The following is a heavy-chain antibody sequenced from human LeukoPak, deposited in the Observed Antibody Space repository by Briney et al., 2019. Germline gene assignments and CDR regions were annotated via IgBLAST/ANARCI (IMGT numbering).Heavy chain of an antibody. CDR1: GYTFTSYA. CDR3: ARGYCSSSSCYGGSY. Sequence: GASVKVSCKASGYTFTSYAMNWVRQAPGQGLEWMGWINTNTGNPTYAQGFTGRFVFSLDTSVSTAYLLISSLKAEDTAVYYCARGYCSSSSCYGGSYWGQGTLVTVSS. J-gene: IGHJ4*02. D-gene: IGHD2-2*01. V-gene: IGHV7-4-1*02. CDR2: INTNTGNP.